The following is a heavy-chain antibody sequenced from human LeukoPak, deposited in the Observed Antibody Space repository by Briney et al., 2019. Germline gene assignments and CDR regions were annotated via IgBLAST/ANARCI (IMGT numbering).Heavy chain of an antibody. J-gene: IGHJ4*02. D-gene: IGHD1-26*01. V-gene: IGHV3-23*01. Sequence: GGSLRLSCAASGFTFSSYAMSWVRQAPGKGLEWVSAISGSGGSTYYADSVKGRFTISRDNSKNTLYLQMNSLRAEDTAVYYCAKPKTKWGLLRVYFDYWGQGTLVTVSS. CDR3: AKPKTKWGLLRVYFDY. CDR2: ISGSGGST. CDR1: GFTFSSYA.